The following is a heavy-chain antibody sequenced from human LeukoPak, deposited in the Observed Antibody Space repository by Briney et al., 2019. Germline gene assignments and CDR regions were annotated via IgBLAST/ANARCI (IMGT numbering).Heavy chain of an antibody. CDR2: TSSGSSTI. CDR1: GFTFSSYS. Sequence: GGSLRLSCAASGFTFSSYSMNWVRQAPGKGLEWVSYTSSGSSTIRYADSVKGRFTISRDNAKDSLYLQMNSLRDEDTAVYYCARGAPAAVWDFDYWGQGTLVTVSS. CDR3: ARGAPAAVWDFDY. D-gene: IGHD2-2*01. J-gene: IGHJ4*02. V-gene: IGHV3-48*02.